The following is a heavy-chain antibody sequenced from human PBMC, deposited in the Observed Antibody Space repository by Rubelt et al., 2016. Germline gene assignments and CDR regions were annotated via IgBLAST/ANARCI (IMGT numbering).Heavy chain of an antibody. Sequence: VQLVESGGDLVQPGGSLRLSCAASGFTFSSYAMHWVRQAPGKGLEWVAVISYVGSNKYYADSVKGRFTISRDNSKNTLYLQMNSLRAEDTAVYYCARIGELLDYWGQGTLVTVSS. CDR3: ARIGELLDY. CDR2: ISYVGSNK. J-gene: IGHJ4*02. V-gene: IGHV3-30*14. CDR1: GFTFSSYA. D-gene: IGHD1-26*01.